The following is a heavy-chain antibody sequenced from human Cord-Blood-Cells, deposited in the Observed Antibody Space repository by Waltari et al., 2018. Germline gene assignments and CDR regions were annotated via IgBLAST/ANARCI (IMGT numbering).Heavy chain of an antibody. CDR3: AKSEGGSGSYWSIDY. CDR2: ISYEGSKK. V-gene: IGHV3-30*18. Sequence: QVQLVESGGGVVQPGRSLRLSCAASGFTFSSYGMHWVRKAPGKGMEWVAVISYEGSKKYYAGSVRGRFTISRDNSKNTLYLQMNSLRAEDTAVYYCAKSEGGSGSYWSIDYWGQGTLVTVSS. D-gene: IGHD3-10*01. CDR1: GFTFSSYG. J-gene: IGHJ4*02.